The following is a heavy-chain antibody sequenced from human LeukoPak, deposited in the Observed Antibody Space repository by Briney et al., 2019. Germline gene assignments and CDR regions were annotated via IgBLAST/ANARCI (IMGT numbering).Heavy chain of an antibody. D-gene: IGHD2-15*01. CDR3: ARDPSRGGGRVLGSLGVNPQNKRDYYYGMDV. J-gene: IGHJ6*04. V-gene: IGHV1-46*01. CDR2: INPSGGST. CDR1: GYTFTSYY. Sequence: GSSVKVSCKASGYTFTSYYMHWVRQAPGQGRDWMGIINPSGGSTSYAQKFQGRVTMTSDTSTSTVYMEPSSLRSEDTAVYYCARDPSRGGGRVLGSLGVNPQNKRDYYYGMDVWGTGTTVTVSS.